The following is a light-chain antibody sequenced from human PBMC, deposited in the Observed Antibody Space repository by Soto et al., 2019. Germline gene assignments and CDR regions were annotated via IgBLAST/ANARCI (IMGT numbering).Light chain of an antibody. J-gene: IGLJ2*01. CDR1: TNDVGTYSL. CDR2: EVT. V-gene: IGLV2-23*02. CDR3: SSYAGSDTL. Sequence: QSALTQPASVSGSPGQSITISCTGTTNDVGTYSLVPWYQQYSGKAPKLIIYEVTKRPSGVSNRFSGSKSGNTASLTVSGLQAEDEADYYCSSYAGSDTLFGGGTKLTVL.